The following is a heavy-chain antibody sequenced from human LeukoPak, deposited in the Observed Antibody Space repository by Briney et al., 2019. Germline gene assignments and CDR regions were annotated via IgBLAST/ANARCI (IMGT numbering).Heavy chain of an antibody. J-gene: IGHJ6*03. CDR3: ARGPPRGKYYYMDV. CDR1: GFTFSSFD. CDR2: IGTASDT. D-gene: IGHD1-1*01. Sequence: GGSLRLFCAASGFTFSSFDMHWVRQPTGQGLEWVSTIGTASDTYYPGSVEGRFTLSRDNAKNPLYLQMNSLTAGDTAVYYCARGPPRGKYYYMDVWGKGTTVTVSS. V-gene: IGHV3-13*01.